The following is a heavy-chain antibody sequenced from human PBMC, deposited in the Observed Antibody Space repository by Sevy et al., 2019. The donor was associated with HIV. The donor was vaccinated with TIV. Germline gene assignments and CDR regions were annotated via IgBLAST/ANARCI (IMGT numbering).Heavy chain of an antibody. Sequence: GGSLILSCAASGFTFSSYWMSWVRQAPGKGLEWVANIKQDGSEKYYVDSVKGRFTISRDNAKNSLYLQMNSLRAEDTAVYYCARDSYYYDFWSGYSSYYYYGMDVWGQGTTVTVSS. V-gene: IGHV3-7*03. J-gene: IGHJ6*02. CDR3: ARDSYYYDFWSGYSSYYYYGMDV. CDR2: IKQDGSEK. D-gene: IGHD3-3*01. CDR1: GFTFSSYW.